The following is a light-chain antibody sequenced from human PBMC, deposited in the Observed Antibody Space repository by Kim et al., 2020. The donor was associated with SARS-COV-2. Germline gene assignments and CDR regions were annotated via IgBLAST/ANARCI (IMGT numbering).Light chain of an antibody. Sequence: QSALTQPASVSGSPGQSITISCTGTSSDVGAYNYVSWYQQHPGKAPKLMIYDVSKWPSGVSNRFSGSKSGNMAFLTIFGLQAEDEADYYCSSFTTSSTWVFGGGTQLTVL. CDR2: DVS. J-gene: IGLJ3*02. CDR3: SSFTTSSTWV. V-gene: IGLV2-14*01. CDR1: SSDVGAYNY.